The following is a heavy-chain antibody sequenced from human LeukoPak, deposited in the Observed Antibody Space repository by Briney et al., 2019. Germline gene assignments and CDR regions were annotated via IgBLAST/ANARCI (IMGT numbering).Heavy chain of an antibody. V-gene: IGHV3-21*04. CDR1: GFTFNTYS. D-gene: IGHD3-9*01. Sequence: AGGSPRLSCEASGFTFNTYSMNWARQGPGKGLEWVSSIDSSGGYMFYADSVKGRSTISRDNAKNSQYLQMNSLRAEDTAVYYCARVFNTFDWLQYFDYWGQGTLVTVSS. J-gene: IGHJ4*02. CDR3: ARVFNTFDWLQYFDY. CDR2: IDSSGGYM.